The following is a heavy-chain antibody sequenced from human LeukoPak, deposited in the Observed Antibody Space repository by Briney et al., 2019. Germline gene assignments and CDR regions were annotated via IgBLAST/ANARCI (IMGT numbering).Heavy chain of an antibody. J-gene: IGHJ4*02. Sequence: GGSLRLSCAASGFTVSSNYMSWVRQAPGKGLEWVSVFYVGDATYYADSVKGRFTISRDNSENTLYLQMKSLRAEDTAVYYCARGDGYNFFDYWGQGTLVTVSS. D-gene: IGHD5-24*01. CDR3: ARGDGYNFFDY. CDR2: FYVGDAT. CDR1: GFTVSSNY. V-gene: IGHV3-53*01.